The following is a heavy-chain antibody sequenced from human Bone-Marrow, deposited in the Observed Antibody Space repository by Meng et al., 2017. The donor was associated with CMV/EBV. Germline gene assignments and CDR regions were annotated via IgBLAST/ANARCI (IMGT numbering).Heavy chain of an antibody. D-gene: IGHD1-26*01. CDR3: AGDHMYSGSYAIDY. V-gene: IGHV3-21*01. Sequence: SCKASGYTFTSYYMHWVRQAPGQGLEWVSSISGVSSYIYYADSVKGRLTISRDNAKNSLYLQINSLRAENTAVYYCAGDHMYSGSYAIDYWGQGTLVTVSS. CDR1: GYTFTSYY. CDR2: ISGVSSYI. J-gene: IGHJ4*02.